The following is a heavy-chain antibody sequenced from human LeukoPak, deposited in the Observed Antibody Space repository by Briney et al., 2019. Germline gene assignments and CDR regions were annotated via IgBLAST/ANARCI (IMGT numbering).Heavy chain of an antibody. J-gene: IGHJ4*02. Sequence: LGGSLRLSCEVSGFTFSSYGMNWVRQAPGKGLEWVSYISSSSGTTSYADSVKGRFTISRDNSKNTLFLQMNSLSAEDTAVYYCASGGRWLQAPFDFWGQGTLVTVSS. D-gene: IGHD5-24*01. CDR1: GFTFSSYG. V-gene: IGHV3-48*01. CDR2: ISSSSGTT. CDR3: ASGGRWLQAPFDF.